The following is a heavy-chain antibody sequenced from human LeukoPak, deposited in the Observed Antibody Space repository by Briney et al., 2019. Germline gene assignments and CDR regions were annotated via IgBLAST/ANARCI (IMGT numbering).Heavy chain of an antibody. Sequence: GGSLRLSCAASGFTFSSYWMSWVRQAPGKGLEWVANIKQDGSEKYYVDSVKGRFIISRDNAKNSLYLQMNSLRAEDTAVCYCARDHRGIYSPFDYWGQGTLVTVSS. CDR2: IKQDGSEK. J-gene: IGHJ4*02. CDR1: GFTFSSYW. CDR3: ARDHRGIYSPFDY. D-gene: IGHD2-21*01. V-gene: IGHV3-7*01.